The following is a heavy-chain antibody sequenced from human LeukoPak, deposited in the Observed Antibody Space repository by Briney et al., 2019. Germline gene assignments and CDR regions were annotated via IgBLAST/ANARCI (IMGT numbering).Heavy chain of an antibody. J-gene: IGHJ6*02. V-gene: IGHV3-23*01. CDR2: ISGSGGST. CDR3: ANLYSSGWYLRGYYYGMDV. D-gene: IGHD6-19*01. Sequence: GGSLRLSCAASGFTFSSYAMSWVRQAPGKGLEWVPAISGSGGSTYYADSVKGRFTISRDNSKNTLYLQMNSLRAEDTAVYYCANLYSSGWYLRGYYYGMDVWGQGTTVTVSS. CDR1: GFTFSSYA.